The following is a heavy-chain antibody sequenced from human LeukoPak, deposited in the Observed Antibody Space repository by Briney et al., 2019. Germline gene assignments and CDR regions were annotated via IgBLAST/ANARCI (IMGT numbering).Heavy chain of an antibody. CDR3: ATHSPEWRYSGYYNYYYIDV. Sequence: GSLRLSCAASRFTFSSYGMHWVRQAPWKGLEWVAYIQYDGSNEQYADSVKGRFSISRDSSKNILYLQMNSLRAEDTAVYYCATHSPEWRYSGYYNYYYIDVWGKGTTVTVSS. V-gene: IGHV3-30*02. CDR2: IQYDGSNE. D-gene: IGHD5-12*01. CDR1: RFTFSSYG. J-gene: IGHJ6*03.